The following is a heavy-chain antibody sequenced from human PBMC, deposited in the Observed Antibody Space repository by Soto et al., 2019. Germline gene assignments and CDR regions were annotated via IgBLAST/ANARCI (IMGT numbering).Heavy chain of an antibody. Sequence: QVQLVQSGAEVKKPGSSVTVSCKPSGGAFSTSTITWVRQAPWQGLELVGWIIPSLGIVDHAKSFQGRVTITADKSTNTVYMELSSLRSGDAAIYYCARDFAGGSYRQYNYHMDVWGTGTTVTVSS. D-gene: IGHD3-16*02. CDR1: GGAFSTST. CDR3: ARDFAGGSYRQYNYHMDV. V-gene: IGHV1-69*08. J-gene: IGHJ6*03. CDR2: IIPSLGIV.